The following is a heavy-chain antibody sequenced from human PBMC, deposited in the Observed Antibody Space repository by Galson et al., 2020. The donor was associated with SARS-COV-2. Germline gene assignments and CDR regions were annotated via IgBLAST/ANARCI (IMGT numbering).Heavy chain of an antibody. CDR3: ARDLLPSSGWCYYFDY. CDR2: IWYDGSNK. J-gene: IGHJ4*02. V-gene: IGHV3-33*01. CDR1: GFTFSSYG. D-gene: IGHD6-19*01. Sequence: GGSLRLSCAASGFTFSSYGMHWVRQAPGKGLEWVAVIWYDGSNKYYADSVKGRFTISRDNAKNTLYLQMNSLRAEDTAVYYCARDLLPSSGWCYYFDYWGQGTLVTVSS.